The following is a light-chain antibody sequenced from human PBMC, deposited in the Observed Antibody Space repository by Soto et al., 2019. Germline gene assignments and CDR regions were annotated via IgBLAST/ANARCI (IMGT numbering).Light chain of an antibody. CDR3: QQSYTTLFT. J-gene: IGKJ3*01. CDR2: AAS. V-gene: IGKV1-39*01. Sequence: DIQMTQSPSSLSASVGDSVTITCRASQSISNYLNWYQQKPGKAPKLLIYAASSLQSGVPSRFSGSGSGTDFTLTISSLQPEDFATYSCQQSYTTLFTFGPGTNVEI. CDR1: QSISNY.